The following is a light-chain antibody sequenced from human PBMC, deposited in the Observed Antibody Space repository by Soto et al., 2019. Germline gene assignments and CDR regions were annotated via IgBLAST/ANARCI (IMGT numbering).Light chain of an antibody. Sequence: TEMTQSPATLSVSAGERATISCRASQGLRTKLAWYQQRPGQAPRLLIYTASTRDTGVPARFSGSGSETEFTLTITTLQSEDFAIYYCQQYNLSPLAFGVGTKVEIK. CDR1: QGLRTK. V-gene: IGKV3-15*01. CDR3: QQYNLSPLA. J-gene: IGKJ4*01. CDR2: TAS.